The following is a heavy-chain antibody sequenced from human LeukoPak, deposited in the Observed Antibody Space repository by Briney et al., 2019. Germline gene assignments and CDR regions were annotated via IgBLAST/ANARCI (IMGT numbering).Heavy chain of an antibody. Sequence: SGGSLRLSCSPSGFTFGSHWMSWARQAPGKGLEWVATLRLDGSQKSYVDSVKGRFTISRDNAKNSLYPQKNSLRAADTAVYYCARESGSVTSEVDFDYWGQGTLVTVSS. J-gene: IGHJ4*02. CDR3: ARESGSVTSEVDFDY. CDR2: LRLDGSQK. CDR1: GFTFGSHW. V-gene: IGHV3-7*01. D-gene: IGHD4-17*01.